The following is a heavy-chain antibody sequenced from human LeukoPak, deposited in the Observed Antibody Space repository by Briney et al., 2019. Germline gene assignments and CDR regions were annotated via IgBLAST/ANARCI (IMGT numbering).Heavy chain of an antibody. CDR3: ARGVPYDFWSGYYLGWFDP. Sequence: PSETLSLTCIVSGGSISSYYWNWIRQPPGKGLEWIGYIYYSGSTNYNPSLKSRVTISVDTSKNQFSLKLSSVTAADTAVYYCARGVPYDFWSGYYLGWFDPWGQGTLVTVSS. V-gene: IGHV4-59*01. CDR1: GGSISSYY. CDR2: IYYSGST. D-gene: IGHD3-3*01. J-gene: IGHJ5*02.